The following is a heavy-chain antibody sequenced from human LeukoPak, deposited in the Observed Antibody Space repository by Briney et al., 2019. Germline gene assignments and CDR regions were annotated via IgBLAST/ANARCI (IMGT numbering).Heavy chain of an antibody. CDR3: AKDLDGDTAMTTDY. V-gene: IGHV3-NL1*01. J-gene: IGHJ4*02. CDR1: GFTFSSYG. Sequence: GGSLRLSCAASGFTFSSYGMHWVRQAPGKGLEWVSVIYSGGSTYYADSVKGRFTISRDNSKNTLYLQMNILRAEDTAVYFCAKDLDGDTAMTTDYWGQGTLVTVSS. D-gene: IGHD5-18*01. CDR2: IYSGGST.